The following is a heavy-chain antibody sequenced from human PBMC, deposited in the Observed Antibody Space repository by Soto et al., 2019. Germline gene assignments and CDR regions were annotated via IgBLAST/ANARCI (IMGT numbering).Heavy chain of an antibody. CDR3: AKLRDFVVLPAGILDY. J-gene: IGHJ4*02. Sequence: GGSLRLSCAASGFTFSSYGISWIRLSPGKGLEWVPVISGGGDTTYYTPSVKGRFTISRDDFRNTLYLQMNSLRTEDTAIYYCAKLRDFVVLPAGILDYWGPGTLVTVSS. CDR1: GFTFSSYG. V-gene: IGHV3-23*01. D-gene: IGHD2-8*01. CDR2: ISGGGDTT.